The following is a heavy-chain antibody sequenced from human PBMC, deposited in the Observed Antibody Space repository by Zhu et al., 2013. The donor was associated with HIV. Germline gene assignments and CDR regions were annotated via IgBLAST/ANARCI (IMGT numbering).Heavy chain of an antibody. J-gene: IGHJ4*02. CDR1: GFIFTSVG. V-gene: IGHV1-18*01. CDR2: INPYNGYK. D-gene: IGHD6-25*01. Sequence: QLMQSGGEEKKPGASVKVSCQTSGFIFTSVGYSWFRQAPGQGLEWMGWINPYNGYKVYAQNFEGRVTMATDTSSNTVHMELRSLRPDDTAIYYCTRDQQRLTLDYWGQGT. CDR3: TRDQQRLTLDY.